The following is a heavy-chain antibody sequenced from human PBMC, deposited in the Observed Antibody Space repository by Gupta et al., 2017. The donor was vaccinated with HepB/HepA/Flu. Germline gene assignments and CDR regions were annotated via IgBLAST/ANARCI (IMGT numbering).Heavy chain of an antibody. V-gene: IGHV3-20*04. CDR2: INWNGGST. CDR1: GLTCDDYG. CDR3: ARASTSSENDVFDI. D-gene: IGHD2-2*01. J-gene: IGHJ3*02. Sequence: GVSLILSCAASGLTCDDYGMSWVRQAPGKGLEWVSGINWNGGSTGYADSVKGRFTISRDNSKNSLYLQMNSLRAEDTALYYCARASTSSENDVFDIWGQGTLVTVSS.